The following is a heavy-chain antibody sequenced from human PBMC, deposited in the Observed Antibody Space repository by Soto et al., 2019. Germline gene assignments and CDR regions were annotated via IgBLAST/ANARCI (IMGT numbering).Heavy chain of an antibody. J-gene: IGHJ4*02. Sequence: SVKVSCKASGFTFTSSAVQWVRNTSGQRLEWIGWIVVGSGNTNYAQKFQERVTITRDMSTSTAYMELSSLRSEDTAVYYCAADDNHCSGGSCPFDYWGQGTLVTVSS. D-gene: IGHD2-15*01. CDR1: GFTFTSSA. CDR3: AADDNHCSGGSCPFDY. V-gene: IGHV1-58*01. CDR2: IVVGSGNT.